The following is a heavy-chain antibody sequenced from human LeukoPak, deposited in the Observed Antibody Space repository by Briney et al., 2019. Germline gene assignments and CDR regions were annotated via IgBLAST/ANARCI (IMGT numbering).Heavy chain of an antibody. CDR3: ARTNIYCYDSSGYYFPLRGGDAFDI. CDR1: GYTFTGYY. CDR2: INPNSGGT. D-gene: IGHD3-22*01. Sequence: ASVKVSCKASGYTFTGYYMHWVRQAPGQGLEWMGWINPNSGGTNYAQKFQGRVTMTRDTSISTAYMELSRLRSDDTAVYYCARTNIYCYDSSGYYFPLRGGDAFDIWGQGTMVTVSS. J-gene: IGHJ3*02. V-gene: IGHV1-2*02.